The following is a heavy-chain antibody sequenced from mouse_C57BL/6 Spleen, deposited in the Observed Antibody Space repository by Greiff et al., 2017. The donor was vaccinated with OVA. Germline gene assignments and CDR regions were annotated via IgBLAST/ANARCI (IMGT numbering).Heavy chain of an antibody. CDR3: AREGSYDGYYLDY. Sequence: PGQGLEWIGNINPSNGGTNYNEKFKSKATLTVDKSSSTAYMQLSSLTSEDSAVYYCAREGSYDGYYLDYWGQGTTLTVSS. J-gene: IGHJ2*01. V-gene: IGHV1-53*01. D-gene: IGHD2-3*01. CDR2: INPSNGGT.